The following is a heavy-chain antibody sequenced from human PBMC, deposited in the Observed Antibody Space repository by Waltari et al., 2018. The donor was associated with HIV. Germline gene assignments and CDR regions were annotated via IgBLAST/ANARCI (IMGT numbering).Heavy chain of an antibody. CDR2: IVYDGSTK. CDR3: AKSRIAAPPRRGYYYGMDV. V-gene: IGHV3-30*18. J-gene: IGHJ6*02. D-gene: IGHD6-6*01. CDR1: GFTFSSYG. Sequence: QVQLVESGGGVVQPGRSLRLSCAASGFTFSSYGMHWVRQAPGTGLEWVAVIVYDGSTKYYAYSVMGRFTISRDNAKNTLYRQMNSLRAEDTAVYYCAKSRIAAPPRRGYYYGMDVWGQGTTVTVSS.